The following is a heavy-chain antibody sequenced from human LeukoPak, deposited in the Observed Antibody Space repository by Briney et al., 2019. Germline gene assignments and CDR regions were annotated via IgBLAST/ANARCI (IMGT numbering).Heavy chain of an antibody. D-gene: IGHD3-22*01. CDR2: VYYSGST. CDR1: GGSISSYY. V-gene: IGHV4-59*01. Sequence: SETLSLTCTVSGGSISSYYWSWIRQPPGKGLEWIGYVYYSGSTNYNPSLKSRVTISVDTSKNQFSLRLNSVTAADTAVYYCARTTRITMIAMVFDYWGQGTLVTVSS. J-gene: IGHJ4*02. CDR3: ARTTRITMIAMVFDY.